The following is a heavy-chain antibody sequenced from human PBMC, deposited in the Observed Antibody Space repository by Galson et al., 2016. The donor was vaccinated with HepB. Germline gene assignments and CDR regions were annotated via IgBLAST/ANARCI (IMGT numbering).Heavy chain of an antibody. Sequence: PALVKPTQTLTLTCTFSGFSLSTSGMSVSWIRQPPGKALEWLALIDWDDDKYYTTSLKTRLTISKDTSKNQVVLTMTNMDPLDTATYYCARIPTVRGLPTPNYYYGMDVWGQGTTVTVSS. J-gene: IGHJ6*02. CDR3: ARIPTVRGLPTPNYYYGMDV. CDR1: GFSLSTSGMS. CDR2: IDWDDDK. V-gene: IGHV2-70*13. D-gene: IGHD3-10*01.